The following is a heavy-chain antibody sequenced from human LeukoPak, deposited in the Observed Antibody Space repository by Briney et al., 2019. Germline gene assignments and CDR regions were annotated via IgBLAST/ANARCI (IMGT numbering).Heavy chain of an antibody. CDR3: ARFGDSSGYYLGY. CDR2: IRGSGGST. CDR1: GFTFTIYA. V-gene: IGHV3-23*01. J-gene: IGHJ4*02. D-gene: IGHD3-22*01. Sequence: PGGSLRLSCAASGFTFTIYAMSWVRQAPGKGLEWVSAIRGSGGSTHYADSVKGRFTISRDNSKNTLYLQMNSLRAEDTAVYYCARFGDSSGYYLGYWGQGTLVTVSS.